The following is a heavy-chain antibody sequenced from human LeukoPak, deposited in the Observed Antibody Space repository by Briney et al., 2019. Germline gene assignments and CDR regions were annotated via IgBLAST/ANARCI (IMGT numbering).Heavy chain of an antibody. J-gene: IGHJ6*03. Sequence: ASVKVSCKASGYTFTSYGISWVRQAPGQGLEWMGWISAYNGNTNYAQKLQGRVTMTTDTSTSTAYMELRSLRSDDTAVYYCARDKAYDYVWGSYRLVPYYMDVWGKGTTVTVSS. CDR3: ARDKAYDYVWGSYRLVPYYMDV. D-gene: IGHD3-16*02. CDR2: ISAYNGNT. CDR1: GYTFTSYG. V-gene: IGHV1-18*01.